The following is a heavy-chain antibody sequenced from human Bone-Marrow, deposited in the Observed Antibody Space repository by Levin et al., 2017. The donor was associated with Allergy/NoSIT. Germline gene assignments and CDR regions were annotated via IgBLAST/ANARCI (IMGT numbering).Heavy chain of an antibody. CDR1: RGTFSSYG. J-gene: IGHJ4*02. CDR2: LIPNFGTP. Sequence: KISCKASRGTFSSYGVTWVRQAPGQGLEWMGGLIPNFGTPVYAQKLQGRVTITADESTSTAYMELNSLKSEDTAIYYCAREMLGGNQQLRSLTRAYVYWGQGTLVTVSS. CDR3: AREMLGGNQQLRSLTRAYVY. D-gene: IGHD6-13*01. V-gene: IGHV1-69*01.